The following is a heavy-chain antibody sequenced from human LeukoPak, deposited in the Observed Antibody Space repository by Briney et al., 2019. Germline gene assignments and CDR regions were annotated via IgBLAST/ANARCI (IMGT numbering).Heavy chain of an antibody. V-gene: IGHV6-1*01. CDR2: TYYRSQWFD. CDR3: VGIRGLGLFDY. CDR1: GDSVSNNRAS. Sequence: ASQTLSLTCAISGDSVSNNRASWGWIRQSPSRGLEWLGRTYYRSQWFDDYRPSVRSRITINPDTSKNQFSLQMNSVTPEDTAVYYCVGIRGLGLFDYWGQGTLVTVST. D-gene: IGHD1-26*01. J-gene: IGHJ4*02.